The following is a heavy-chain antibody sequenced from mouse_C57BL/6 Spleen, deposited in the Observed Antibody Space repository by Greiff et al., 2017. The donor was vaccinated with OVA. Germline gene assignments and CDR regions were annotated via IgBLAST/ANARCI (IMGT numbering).Heavy chain of an antibody. CDR2: IYPGGGYT. V-gene: IGHV1-63*01. J-gene: IGHJ2*01. CDR3: ARSRTTVVGDY. D-gene: IGHD1-1*01. Sequence: LVESGAELVRPGTSVKMSCKASGYTFTNYWIGWAKQRPGHGLEWIGDIYPGGGYTNYNEKFKGKATLTADKSSSTAYMQFSSLTSEDSAIYYCARSRTTVVGDYWGQGTTLTVSS. CDR1: GYTFTNYW.